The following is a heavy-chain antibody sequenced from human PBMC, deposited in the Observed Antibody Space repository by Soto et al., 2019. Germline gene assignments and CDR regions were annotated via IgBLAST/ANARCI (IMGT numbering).Heavy chain of an antibody. CDR2: IYYSGST. V-gene: IGHV4-39*01. J-gene: IGHJ4*02. CDR3: ARQGHEGMGWYSAYIGNRTYIPKPRARITLPTDPSPRPAYMGVGSLCADETAGISGAGGRDRYNPSLDY. CDR1: GGSISSSSYY. Sequence: LSLTCTVSGGSISSSSYYWGWIRQPPGKGLEWIGSIYYSGSTYYNPSLKSRVTISVDTSKNQFSLKLSSVTAADTAVYYCARQGHEGMGWYSAYIGNRTYIPKPRARITLPTDPSPRPAYMGVGSLCADETAGISGAGGRDRYNPSLDYWGKGTLVTVS. D-gene: IGHD1-1*01.